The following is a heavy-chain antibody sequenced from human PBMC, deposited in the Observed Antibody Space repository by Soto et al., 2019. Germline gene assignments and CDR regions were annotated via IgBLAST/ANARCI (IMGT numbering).Heavy chain of an antibody. V-gene: IGHV3-33*01. CDR3: ARDPTRYSYGTSFAFDI. CDR1: GFTFSSYG. D-gene: IGHD5-18*01. J-gene: IGHJ3*02. Sequence: QVQLVESGGGVVQPGRSLRLSCAASGFTFSSYGMHWVRQAPGKGLEWVAVIWYDGSNKYYADSVKGRFTISRDNSKNTLYLQMNSLRAEDTAVYYCARDPTRYSYGTSFAFDIWGQGTMVTVSS. CDR2: IWYDGSNK.